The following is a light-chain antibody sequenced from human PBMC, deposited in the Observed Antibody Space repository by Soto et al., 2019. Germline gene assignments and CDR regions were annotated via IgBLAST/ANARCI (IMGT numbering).Light chain of an antibody. V-gene: IGKV3-15*01. Sequence: IVMTQSAATLSVSPGERATLSCRASQSVSSNLAWYQQKPGQAPRLLIYGASTRATGIPARFSGSGSGTEFTLTISSLQSEDFAVYYCQQYNNWPRVTFGQRTRLEIK. CDR1: QSVSSN. J-gene: IGKJ5*01. CDR2: GAS. CDR3: QQYNNWPRVT.